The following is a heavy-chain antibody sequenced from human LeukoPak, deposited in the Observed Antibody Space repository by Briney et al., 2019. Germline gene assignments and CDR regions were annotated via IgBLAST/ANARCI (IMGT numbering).Heavy chain of an antibody. CDR3: ARDRQWLVGYYFDY. Sequence: ASVKVSCKASGYTFTGYYMHWVRQAPGQGLEWMGWINPNSGGTNYAQKFQGRVTMTTDTSISTAYMELSRLRSDDTAVYYCARDRQWLVGYYFDYWGQGTLVTVSS. CDR2: INPNSGGT. J-gene: IGHJ4*02. CDR1: GYTFTGYY. D-gene: IGHD6-19*01. V-gene: IGHV1-2*02.